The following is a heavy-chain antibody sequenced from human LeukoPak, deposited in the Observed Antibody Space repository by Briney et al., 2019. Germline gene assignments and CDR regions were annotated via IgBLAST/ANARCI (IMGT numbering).Heavy chain of an antibody. CDR2: INSDGSST. CDR1: GFTFSSYW. Sequence: GGSLRLSCAASGFTFSSYWMHWVRQAPGKGLVWVSRINSDGSSTSYADSVKGRFTISRDNAKNSLYLQMNSLRADDTAVFYCARNTITGYYYGMDVWGQGTTVTVSS. V-gene: IGHV3-74*01. J-gene: IGHJ6*02. D-gene: IGHD3-10*01. CDR3: ARNTITGYYYGMDV.